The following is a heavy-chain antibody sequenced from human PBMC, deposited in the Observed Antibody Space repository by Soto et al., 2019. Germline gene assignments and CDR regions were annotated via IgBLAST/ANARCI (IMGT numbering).Heavy chain of an antibody. CDR2: ISWNSGSI. V-gene: IGHV3-9*01. CDR1: GFTFDDYA. D-gene: IGHD3-22*01. Sequence: GGSLRLSCAASGFTFDDYAMHWVRQAPGKGLGWVSGISWNSGSIGYADSVKGRFTISRDNAKNSLYLQMNGLRAEDTALYYCAKDRSSGYRDAFDIWGQGTMVTVS. CDR3: AKDRSSGYRDAFDI. J-gene: IGHJ3*02.